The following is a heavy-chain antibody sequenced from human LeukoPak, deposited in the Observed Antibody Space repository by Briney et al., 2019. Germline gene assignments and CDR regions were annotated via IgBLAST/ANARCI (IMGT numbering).Heavy chain of an antibody. J-gene: IGHJ6*04. CDR1: GFTFSSYD. CDR3: ARALTLYGMDV. D-gene: IGHD2-21*02. V-gene: IGHV3-30*04. CDR2: ISYDGGNK. Sequence: PGRSLRLSCAASGFTFSSYDMHWVRQAPGKGLEWVAVISYDGGNKYYADSVKGRFTISRDNSKNTLYLQMNSLRAEDTAVYYCARALTLYGMDVWGKGTTVTVSS.